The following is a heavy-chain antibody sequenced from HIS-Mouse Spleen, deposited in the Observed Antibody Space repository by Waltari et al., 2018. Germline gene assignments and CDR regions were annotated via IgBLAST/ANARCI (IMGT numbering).Heavy chain of an antibody. V-gene: IGHV4-39*07. CDR3: AREIPYSSSWYDWYFDL. CDR1: GCSIRSSSYY. J-gene: IGHJ2*01. Sequence: QLQLQESGPGLVKPSETLSLPCTVPGCSIRSSSYYWGWIRQPPGKGLEWIGSIYYSGSTYYNPSLKSRVTISVDTSKNQFSLKLSSVTAADTAVYYCAREIPYSSSWYDWYFDLWGRGTLVTVSS. D-gene: IGHD6-13*01. CDR2: IYYSGST.